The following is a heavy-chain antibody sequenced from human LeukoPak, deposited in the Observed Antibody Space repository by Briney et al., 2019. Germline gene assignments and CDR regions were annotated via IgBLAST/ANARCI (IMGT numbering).Heavy chain of an antibody. D-gene: IGHD6-13*01. Sequence: GASVKVSCKASGGTFSSYAISWVRQAPGQGLEWMGRIIPILGIANYAQKFQGRVTITADKSTSTAYMELSSLRSEDTAVYYCARTGIAVAGIYYYYMDVWGKGTTVTVSS. CDR3: ARTGIAVAGIYYYYMDV. J-gene: IGHJ6*03. CDR1: GGTFSSYA. V-gene: IGHV1-69*04. CDR2: IIPILGIA.